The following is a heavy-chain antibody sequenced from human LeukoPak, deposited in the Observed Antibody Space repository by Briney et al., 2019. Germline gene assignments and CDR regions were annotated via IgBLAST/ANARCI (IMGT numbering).Heavy chain of an antibody. D-gene: IGHD1-7*01. CDR1: GFTFSTHS. J-gene: IGHJ4*02. V-gene: IGHV3-21*01. Sequence: GESLRLSCAGSGFTFSTHSMNWVRQAPGKGLEWVSCISRSSSYIYYADSVKGRFTISRDNAKNSLYLQMNSLRAADTAVYYCARAHNWKYGSFDFWGQGTLVTVSS. CDR3: ARAHNWKYGSFDF. CDR2: ISRSSSYI.